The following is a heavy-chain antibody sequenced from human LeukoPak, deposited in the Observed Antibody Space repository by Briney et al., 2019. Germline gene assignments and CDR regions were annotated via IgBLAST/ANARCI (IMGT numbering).Heavy chain of an antibody. Sequence: GGSLRLSCEVSGFDFSTYSMNWVRQAPGKGLEWVAFIRYDGSNKYYADSVKGRFTISRDNSKNTLYLQMNSLRAEDTAVYYCATTPAATAFDIWGQGTVVTVSS. CDR2: IRYDGSNK. V-gene: IGHV3-30*02. D-gene: IGHD2-2*01. CDR3: ATTPAATAFDI. CDR1: GFDFSTYS. J-gene: IGHJ3*02.